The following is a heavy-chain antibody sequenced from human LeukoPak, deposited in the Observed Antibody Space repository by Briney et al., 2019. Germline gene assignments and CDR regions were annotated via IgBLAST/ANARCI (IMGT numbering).Heavy chain of an antibody. J-gene: IGHJ3*02. CDR2: ISYDGSNK. Sequence: GGSLRLSCAASGFTFSSYAMSWVRQAPGKGLECVAVISYDGSNKYYADSVKGRFTISRDNSKNTLYLQMNSLRAEDTAVYCCAKDGSRWRNYDILTGFDAFDIWGQGTMVTVSS. V-gene: IGHV3-30*18. D-gene: IGHD3-9*01. CDR1: GFTFSSYA. CDR3: AKDGSRWRNYDILTGFDAFDI.